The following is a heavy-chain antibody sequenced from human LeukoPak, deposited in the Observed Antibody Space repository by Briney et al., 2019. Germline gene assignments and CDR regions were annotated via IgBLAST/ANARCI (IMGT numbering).Heavy chain of an antibody. Sequence: PGGSLRLSCAASGFTVSSNYMSWVRQAPGKGLEWVSVIYSGGSTYYADSVKGRFTISRDNSKNTLYLQMNSLRAEDTAVYYCTRDQGLGYYDSSGYQYWGQGTLVTVSS. V-gene: IGHV3-53*01. J-gene: IGHJ4*02. CDR2: IYSGGST. CDR1: GFTVSSNY. CDR3: TRDQGLGYYDSSGYQY. D-gene: IGHD3-22*01.